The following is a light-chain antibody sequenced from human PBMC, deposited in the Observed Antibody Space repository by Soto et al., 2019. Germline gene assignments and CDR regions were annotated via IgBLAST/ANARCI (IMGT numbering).Light chain of an antibody. V-gene: IGLV2-14*01. Sequence: QSVLTQPASVSGSLGQSITISCTGTSSDVGGFNYVSWYQQHPGKAHKVIIYQVSYRPSGVSSRFSGSKSGNTASLTISGLQAEDEADYYCSSYTSSSNPYVFGTGTKLTVL. CDR2: QVS. CDR3: SSYTSSSNPYV. CDR1: SSDVGGFNY. J-gene: IGLJ1*01.